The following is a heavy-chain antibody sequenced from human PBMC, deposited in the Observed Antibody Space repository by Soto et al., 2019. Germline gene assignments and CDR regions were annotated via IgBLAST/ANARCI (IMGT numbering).Heavy chain of an antibody. V-gene: IGHV4-4*02. D-gene: IGHD6-13*01. CDR2: TRNSGGA. CDR1: SGSIFSSNW. Sequence: QVQLQESGPGLVKPSGTLSLTCAVSSGSIFSSNWWSWVRQPPGKGLEWIGETRNSGGANYNPSLQSRVTITVDRSNNHFFLELRSVTATDTAVYYCASHLVMSGTRGFDNWGLGALVTVSS. J-gene: IGHJ4*02. CDR3: ASHLVMSGTRGFDN.